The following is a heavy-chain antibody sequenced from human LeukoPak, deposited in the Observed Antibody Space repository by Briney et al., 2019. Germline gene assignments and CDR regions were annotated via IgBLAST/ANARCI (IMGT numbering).Heavy chain of an antibody. D-gene: IGHD6-19*01. Sequence: PSETLSLTCSLSVGSTRGYYWSWIRQPPGKGLEHIGYKFYSGRTNYNPSLQSRVTMSVDTSRNQFSLTLTSMTAADTAVYYCAAGNGWLDFWSQGILVTVSS. CDR1: VGSTRGYY. CDR2: KFYSGRT. V-gene: IGHV4-59*01. CDR3: AAGNGWLDF. J-gene: IGHJ4*02.